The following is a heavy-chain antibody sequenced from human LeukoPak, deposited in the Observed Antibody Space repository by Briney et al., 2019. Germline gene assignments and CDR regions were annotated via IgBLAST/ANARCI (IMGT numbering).Heavy chain of an antibody. CDR2: ISYDGSNK. J-gene: IGHJ4*02. CDR1: GFTFSSYA. Sequence: GGSLRLSCAASGFTFSSYAMHWVRQAPGKGLEWVAVISYDGSNKCYADSVKGRFTISRDNSKNTLYLQMNSLRAEDTAVYYCARDQRDIVVVPAAMGLLWFGLDYWGQGTLVTVSS. V-gene: IGHV3-30*04. CDR3: ARDQRDIVVVPAAMGLLWFGLDY. D-gene: IGHD2-2*01.